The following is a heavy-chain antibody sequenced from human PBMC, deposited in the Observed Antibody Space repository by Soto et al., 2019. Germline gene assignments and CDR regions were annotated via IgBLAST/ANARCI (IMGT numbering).Heavy chain of an antibody. CDR1: GFTFSSYW. CDR2: IKQDGSEK. V-gene: IGHV3-7*01. Sequence: PGGSLRLSCAASGFTFSSYWMSWVRQAPGKGLEWVANIKQDGSEKYYVDSVKGRFTISRDNAKNSLYLQMNSLRAEDTAVYYCARERYIAVAPLEFDPWGQGTLVTVS. J-gene: IGHJ5*02. CDR3: ARERYIAVAPLEFDP. D-gene: IGHD6-19*01.